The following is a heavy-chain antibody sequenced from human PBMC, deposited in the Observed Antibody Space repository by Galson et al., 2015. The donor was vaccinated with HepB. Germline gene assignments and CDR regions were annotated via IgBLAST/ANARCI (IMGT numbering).Heavy chain of an antibody. D-gene: IGHD3-3*01. J-gene: IGHJ6*03. V-gene: IGHV7-4-1*02. CDR2: MNTNTGKP. CDR1: GYTFTDYV. Sequence: VKVSCKASGYTFTDYVVNWVRQAPGQGLEWMGWMNTNTGKPTYAPGFAGRFVFSLDTSVTTAHLQISSLETDDTAVYYCARSPLRVVDWLPYYDYYYMDVWGEGTTVTVPS. CDR3: ARSPLRVVDWLPYYDYYYMDV.